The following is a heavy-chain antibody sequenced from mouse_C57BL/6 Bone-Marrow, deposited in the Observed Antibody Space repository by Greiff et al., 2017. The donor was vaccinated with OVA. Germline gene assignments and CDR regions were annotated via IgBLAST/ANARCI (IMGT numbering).Heavy chain of an antibody. D-gene: IGHD2-4*01. CDR1: GYTFTDYN. Sequence: VQLQQSGPGLAKPGASLKLPCTASGYTFTDYNMDWVKQSHGKSLEWIGDINSNNGGTNYNQKFKGQVTMTVDKSSSTAYMECRSLTSEDTAVYYCARGGYYDYDDVDWFAYWGQGTLVTVSA. CDR3: ARGGYYDYDDVDWFAY. V-gene: IGHV1-18*01. CDR2: INSNNGGT. J-gene: IGHJ3*01.